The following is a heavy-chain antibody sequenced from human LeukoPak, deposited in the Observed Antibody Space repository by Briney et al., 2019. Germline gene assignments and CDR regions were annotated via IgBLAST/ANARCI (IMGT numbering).Heavy chain of an antibody. Sequence: GGSLRLSCAASGFSFSTYAISWVRQAPGKGLEWVSSISSSSSYIYYADSMKGRFIISRDNAKNSLYLQMNSLRADDTAVYYCARGIAAGGDYWGQGALVTVSS. J-gene: IGHJ4*02. CDR3: ARGIAAGGDY. CDR2: ISSSSSYI. V-gene: IGHV3-21*01. CDR1: GFSFSTYA. D-gene: IGHD6-13*01.